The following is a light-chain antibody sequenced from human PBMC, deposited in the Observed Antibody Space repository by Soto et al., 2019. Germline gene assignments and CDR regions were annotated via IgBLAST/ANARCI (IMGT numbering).Light chain of an antibody. CDR3: SSYTSSSTGG. J-gene: IGLJ1*01. CDR2: DVS. CDR1: SSDVGAYNY. V-gene: IGLV2-14*01. Sequence: QSVLTQPPSASGSPGQSVTISCTGTSSDVGAYNYVSWYQQHPGKAPQLMIYDVSNRPSGVSNRFSGSKSGNTASLTIFGLQAEDEADYYCSSYTSSSTGGFGTGTKVTVL.